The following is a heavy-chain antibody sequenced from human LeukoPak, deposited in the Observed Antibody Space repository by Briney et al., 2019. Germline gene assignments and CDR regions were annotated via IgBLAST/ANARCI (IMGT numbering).Heavy chain of an antibody. CDR1: GGSISSYY. D-gene: IGHD1-26*01. J-gene: IGHJ3*02. CDR3: ASSGSFQPRGAFDI. V-gene: IGHV4-59*12. Sequence: SETLSLTCTVSGGSISSYYWSWLRQPPGKGLEWIGYIYYSGSTNYNPSLKSRVTISVDTSKNQFSLKLSSVTAADTAVYYCASSGSFQPRGAFDIWGQGTMVTVSS. CDR2: IYYSGST.